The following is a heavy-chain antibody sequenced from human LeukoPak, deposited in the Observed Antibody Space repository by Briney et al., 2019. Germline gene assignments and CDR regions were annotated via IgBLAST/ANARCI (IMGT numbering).Heavy chain of an antibody. J-gene: IGHJ4*02. V-gene: IGHV3-7*03. D-gene: IGHD3-22*01. CDR1: GFTFSTYW. CDR3: AKAYGTNGYYQLPIDF. Sequence: GGSLRLSCAASGFTFSTYWMSWVRQAPGKGLEWVANIKQDGSEKYYVDSVKGRFTISRDNAKNSLYLQMNNLRAEDTAVYYCAKAYGTNGYYQLPIDFWGQGTLVTVSS. CDR2: IKQDGSEK.